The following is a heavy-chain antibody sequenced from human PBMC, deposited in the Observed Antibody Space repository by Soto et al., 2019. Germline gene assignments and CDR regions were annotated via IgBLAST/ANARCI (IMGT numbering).Heavy chain of an antibody. CDR2: IYRTGNT. J-gene: IGHJ4*02. D-gene: IGHD2-2*01. V-gene: IGHV4-30-2*01. CDR3: ARGDYQYAIDY. Sequence: QLQLQESGSRLVKSSQTLSLTCTVSGDSMTSGDYSWSWIRQPPGKGLEWLGYIYRTGNTHYSPSLKGRVSISQDWSKNQFSLELTSVTAADTAVYYCARGDYQYAIDYWGQGTLVTFSS. CDR1: GDSMTSGDYS.